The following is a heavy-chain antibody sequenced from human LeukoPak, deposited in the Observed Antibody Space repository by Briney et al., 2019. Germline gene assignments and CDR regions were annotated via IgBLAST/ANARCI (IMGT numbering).Heavy chain of an antibody. D-gene: IGHD2/OR15-2a*01. Sequence: GGSLRLSCVACGLIFSDHYVDWVRQAVGKGLEWVGRTRNKPNRYTTEYAASVKGRFTISRDESRNSVLLQMNSLKTEDTAVYYCTRASIYGHGNSYQDALDIWGQGTMVTASS. CDR2: TRNKPNRYTT. CDR1: GLIFSDHY. V-gene: IGHV3-72*01. CDR3: TRASIYGHGNSYQDALDI. J-gene: IGHJ3*02.